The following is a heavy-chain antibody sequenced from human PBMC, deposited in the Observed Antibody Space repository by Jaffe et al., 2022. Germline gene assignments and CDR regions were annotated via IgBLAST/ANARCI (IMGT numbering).Heavy chain of an antibody. D-gene: IGHD3-16*01. J-gene: IGHJ4*02. CDR2: VRYDGSNT. CDR1: GFIFSSYG. CDR3: AKEVDDYVWGRPTGFDY. V-gene: IGHV3-30*02. Sequence: QVQMVESGGGVVQPGGSLRLSCAAFGFIFSSYGMHWVRQAPGKGLEWMAFVRYDGSNTYYADSVKGRFTISRDNSKNTLYLQMNSLRAEDTAVYYCAKEVDDYVWGRPTGFDYWGQGTLVTVSS.